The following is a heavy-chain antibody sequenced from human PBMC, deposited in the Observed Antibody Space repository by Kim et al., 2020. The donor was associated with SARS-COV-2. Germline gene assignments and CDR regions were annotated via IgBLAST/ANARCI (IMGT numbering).Heavy chain of an antibody. Sequence: SETLSLTCTVSGGSISSSSYYWGWIRQPPGKGLEWIGSSYYSGSTYYNPSLKSRVTISVDTSKNQFSLKLSSVTAADTAVYYCARHMLAAAGIEFPGYCDSSGDEAFDIWGQGTMVTVSS. D-gene: IGHD3-22*01. J-gene: IGHJ3*02. CDR1: GGSISSSSYY. V-gene: IGHV4-39*01. CDR2: SYYSGST. CDR3: ARHMLAAAGIEFPGYCDSSGDEAFDI.